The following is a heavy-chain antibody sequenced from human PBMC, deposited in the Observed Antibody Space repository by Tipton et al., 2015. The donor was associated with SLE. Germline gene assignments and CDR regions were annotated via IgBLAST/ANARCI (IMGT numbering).Heavy chain of an antibody. V-gene: IGHV4-38-2*02. CDR3: ARGDRAFDY. J-gene: IGHJ4*02. Sequence: LRLSCTVSGYSISSGYYWGWIRQPPGKGLEWIGRIYHSGSTYYNPSLKSRVTISVDTSKNQFSLKLSSVTAADTAVYYCARGDRAFDYWGQGTLVTVSS. CDR2: IYHSGST. CDR1: GYSISSGYY. D-gene: IGHD5-18*01.